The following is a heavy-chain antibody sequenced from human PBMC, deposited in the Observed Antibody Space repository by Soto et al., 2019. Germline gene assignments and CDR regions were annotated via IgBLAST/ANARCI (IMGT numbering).Heavy chain of an antibody. V-gene: IGHV1-69*04. Sequence: ASVKVSCKASGGTFSSYTISWVRQAPGQGLEWMGRIIPILGIANYAQKFQGRVTITADKSTSTAYMELSSLRSEDTAVYYCARDLRTQFGHDAFDIWGQGTMVTVSS. CDR1: GGTFSSYT. D-gene: IGHD3-16*01. CDR3: ARDLRTQFGHDAFDI. CDR2: IIPILGIA. J-gene: IGHJ3*02.